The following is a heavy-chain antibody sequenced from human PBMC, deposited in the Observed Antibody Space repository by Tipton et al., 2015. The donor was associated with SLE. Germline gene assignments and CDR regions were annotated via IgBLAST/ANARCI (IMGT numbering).Heavy chain of an antibody. Sequence: GAEVKKPGASVKVSCKASGYTFTDYYIHWVRQAPGQGLEWMGWINPKNGGINYAQRFHGRVTMTRDMSLSTAYMELSRLRSDDTAVYYCAKGYNYDDWYFDYWGQGTLVTVSS. CDR1: GYTFTDYY. CDR2: INPKNGGI. J-gene: IGHJ4*02. CDR3: AKGYNYDDWYFDY. V-gene: IGHV1-2*02. D-gene: IGHD5-24*01.